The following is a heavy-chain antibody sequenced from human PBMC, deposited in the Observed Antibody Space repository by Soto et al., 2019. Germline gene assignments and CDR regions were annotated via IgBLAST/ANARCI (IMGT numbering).Heavy chain of an antibody. V-gene: IGHV3-21*01. D-gene: IGHD3-22*01. CDR1: GFTFSSYS. J-gene: IGHJ6*02. CDR3: ARDTYYESSGYFYYYYGMDV. Sequence: EVQLVESGGGLVKPGGSLRLSCAASGFTFSSYSMNWVRQAPGKGLEWVSSISSSSSYIYYADSVKGRFTISRDNAKNSLYLQMNSLRAEDTAVYYCARDTYYESSGYFYYYYGMDVWGQGTTVTVSS. CDR2: ISSSSSYI.